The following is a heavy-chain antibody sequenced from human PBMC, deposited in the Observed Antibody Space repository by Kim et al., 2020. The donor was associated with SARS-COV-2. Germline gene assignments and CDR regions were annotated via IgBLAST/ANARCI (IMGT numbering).Heavy chain of an antibody. CDR2: IWYDGSNK. J-gene: IGHJ4*02. Sequence: GGSLRLSCAASGFTFSSYGMHWVRQAPGKGLEWVAVIWYDGSNKYYADSVKGRFTISRDNSKNTLYLQMNSLRAEDTAVYYCARDAAAAADPEEFDYWGQGTLVTVSS. V-gene: IGHV3-33*01. D-gene: IGHD6-13*01. CDR3: ARDAAAAADPEEFDY. CDR1: GFTFSSYG.